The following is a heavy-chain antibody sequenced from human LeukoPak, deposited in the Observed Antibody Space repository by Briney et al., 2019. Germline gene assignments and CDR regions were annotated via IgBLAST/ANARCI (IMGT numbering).Heavy chain of an antibody. Sequence: SETLSLTCAVYGGSFSGYYWSWTRQPPGKGLEWIGYIYYSGSTNYNPSLKSRVTISVDTSKNQFSLKLSSVTAADTAVYYCARDATLYDSSGYYRRGDYYFDYWGQGTLVTVSS. V-gene: IGHV4-59*01. J-gene: IGHJ4*02. CDR3: ARDATLYDSSGYYRRGDYYFDY. CDR2: IYYSGST. CDR1: GGSFSGYY. D-gene: IGHD3-22*01.